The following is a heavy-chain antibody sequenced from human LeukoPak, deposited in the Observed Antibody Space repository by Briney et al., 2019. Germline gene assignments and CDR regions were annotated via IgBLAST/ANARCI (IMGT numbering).Heavy chain of an antibody. J-gene: IGHJ4*02. Sequence: SETLSLTCTVSGGSISSHYWSWIRQPAGKGLEWIGRIYTSGSTNYNPSLKSRVTMSVDTSKNQFSLKLSSVTAADTAVYYCARGSGSGSYYNGFDYWGQGTLVTVSS. D-gene: IGHD3-10*01. CDR1: GGSISSHY. CDR2: IYTSGST. CDR3: ARGSGSGSYYNGFDY. V-gene: IGHV4-4*07.